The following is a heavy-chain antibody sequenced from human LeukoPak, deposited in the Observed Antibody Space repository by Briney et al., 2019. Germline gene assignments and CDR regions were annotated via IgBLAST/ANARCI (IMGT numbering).Heavy chain of an antibody. J-gene: IGHJ4*02. CDR2: ISLDGCST. CDR3: ARGYRYGYLGD. V-gene: IGHV3-43*01. D-gene: IGHD5-18*01. Sequence: GGSLRLSCAASGFTFDDYTMHWVRQAPGKGLEWVSLISLDGCSTYYPYSVKGRFTISRDNSKNSLYLQMHSLRTEDTALYYCARGYRYGYLGDWGQGTLVTVSS. CDR1: GFTFDDYT.